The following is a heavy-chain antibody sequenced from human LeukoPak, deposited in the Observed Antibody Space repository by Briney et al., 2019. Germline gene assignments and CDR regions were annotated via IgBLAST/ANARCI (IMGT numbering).Heavy chain of an antibody. CDR3: ARGVLRKGSAGGDYYYYYMDV. CDR2: IYTSGST. V-gene: IGHV4-4*07. CDR1: GGSISSYY. Sequence: SETLSLTCTVSGGSISSYYWSWIRQPAGKGLEWIGRIYTSGSTNYNPSLKSRVTMSVDTSKNQFSLKLSSVTAADTAVYYCARGVLRKGSAGGDYYYYYMDVWGKGTTVTISS. J-gene: IGHJ6*03. D-gene: IGHD2-15*01.